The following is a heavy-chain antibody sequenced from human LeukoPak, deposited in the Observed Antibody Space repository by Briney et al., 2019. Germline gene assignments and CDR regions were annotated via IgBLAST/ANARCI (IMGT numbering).Heavy chain of an antibody. D-gene: IGHD3-22*01. CDR1: GFNFGIYG. J-gene: IGHJ4*02. CDR3: ARLSYYDSSGLDY. CDR2: MWDDGTNE. Sequence: PGGSLRLSCTASGFNFGIYGMHWVRQAPGKGLEWVAVMWDDGTNENYVESVKGRFSISRDNGQRTLFLQMNSLRVEDTAVYYCARLSYYDSSGLDYWGQGTLVTVSS. V-gene: IGHV3-33*01.